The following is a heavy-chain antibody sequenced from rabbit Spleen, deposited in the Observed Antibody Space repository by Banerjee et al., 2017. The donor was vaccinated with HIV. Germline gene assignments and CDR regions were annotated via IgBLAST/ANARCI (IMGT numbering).Heavy chain of an antibody. Sequence: QSLVESGGGLVQPTGSLTLTCKASGFSFSSSYHICWVRQAPGKGLEWIACINASTGKPVYATWASGRFTISRTSSTTVTLRMTSLTAADSATYFCARDLVGVIGWNLYLWGPGTLVTVS. CDR1: GFSFSSSYH. CDR2: INASTGKP. V-gene: IGHV1S40*01. D-gene: IGHD2-1*01. CDR3: ARDLVGVIGWNLYL. J-gene: IGHJ4*01.